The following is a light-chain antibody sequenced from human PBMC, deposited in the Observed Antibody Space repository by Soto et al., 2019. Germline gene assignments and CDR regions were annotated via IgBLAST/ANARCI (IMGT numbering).Light chain of an antibody. Sequence: EIVVTQPPATLSVSPGETASLSCRASQSAGNFLAWYQQTHGQSPRLLIYYISTRDTGIPARFSGSWSGTDCTLTISSLEPEDFAVYYCQQRSNSLITFGQGTRLEIK. CDR3: QQRSNSLIT. CDR2: YIS. V-gene: IGKV3-11*01. J-gene: IGKJ5*01. CDR1: QSAGNF.